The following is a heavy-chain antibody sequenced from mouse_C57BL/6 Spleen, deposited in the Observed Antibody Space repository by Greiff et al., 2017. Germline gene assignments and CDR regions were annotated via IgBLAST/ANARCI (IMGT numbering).Heavy chain of an antibody. CDR3: EGLSKGFAY. J-gene: IGHJ3*01. CDR1: GYSFTDYN. Sequence: VHVKQSGPELVKPGASVKISCKASGYSFTDYNMNWVKQSNGKSLEWIGVINPNYGTTSYNQKFKGKATLTVDQSSSTAYMQLNSLTSEDSAVYYCEGLSKGFAYWGQGTLVTVSA. CDR2: INPNYGTT. V-gene: IGHV1-39*01. D-gene: IGHD3-3*01.